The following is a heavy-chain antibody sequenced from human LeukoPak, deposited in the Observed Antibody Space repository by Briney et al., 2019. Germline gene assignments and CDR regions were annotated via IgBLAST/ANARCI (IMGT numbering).Heavy chain of an antibody. V-gene: IGHV3-21*01. CDR3: ARDLGYEGRGFYHYFAY. J-gene: IGHJ4*02. CDR2: ISSGGANI. CDR1: GLTVSSTY. D-gene: IGHD3-22*01. Sequence: PGGSLRLSCAASGLTVSSTYMSWVRQAPGTGLEWVSSISSGGANINYADSVRGRFTISRDNAKNSVYLQVNSLRAEDTAVYYCARDLGYEGRGFYHYFAYWGQGTLVTVSS.